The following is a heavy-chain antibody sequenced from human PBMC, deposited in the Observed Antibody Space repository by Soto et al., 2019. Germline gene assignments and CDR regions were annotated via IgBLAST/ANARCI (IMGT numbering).Heavy chain of an antibody. CDR3: TKGGIPRRYNIPKVDFDY. CDR1: GFIVSNYA. CDR2: ISGSGATT. Sequence: PGGSLRLSCAASGFIVSNYAMSWVRQAPGRGLEWVSAISGSGATTYYPDSVKGRFTISRDNSKNTLYLQMNNLRADDTAVYYCTKGGIPRRYNIPKVDFDYWGQGSLVTVSS. J-gene: IGHJ4*02. D-gene: IGHD1-1*01. V-gene: IGHV3-23*01.